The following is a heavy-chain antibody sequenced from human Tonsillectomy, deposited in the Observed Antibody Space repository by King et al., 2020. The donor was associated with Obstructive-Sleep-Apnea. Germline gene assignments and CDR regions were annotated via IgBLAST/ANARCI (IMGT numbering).Heavy chain of an antibody. D-gene: IGHD2-2*01. Sequence: VKLVESGSELKKPGASVKVSCKASGYTFTSYAMNWVRQAPGQGLEWMGWINTNTGNPTYAQGFTGRFVFSLDTSVSTAYLQISSLKAEDTAVYYCARESEDIVVVPAAMPNGNYYYYGMDVWGQGTTVTVSS. CDR1: GYTFTSYA. CDR2: INTNTGNP. CDR3: ARESEDIVVVPAAMPNGNYYYYGMDV. J-gene: IGHJ6*02. V-gene: IGHV7-4-1*02.